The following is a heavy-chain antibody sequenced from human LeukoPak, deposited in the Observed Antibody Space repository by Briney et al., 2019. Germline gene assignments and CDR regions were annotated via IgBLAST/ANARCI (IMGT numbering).Heavy chain of an antibody. V-gene: IGHV3-33*06. CDR1: GFTFSSYG. J-gene: IGHJ4*02. CDR3: AKELGIAAAAPDY. CDR2: IWYDGSNK. Sequence: GGSLRLSCAASGFTFSSYGMHWVRQAPGKGLEWVAVIWYDGSNKYYADSVKGRFNISRDNSKNTLYLQMNSLRAEDTAVYYCAKELGIAAAAPDYWGQGTLVTVSS. D-gene: IGHD6-13*01.